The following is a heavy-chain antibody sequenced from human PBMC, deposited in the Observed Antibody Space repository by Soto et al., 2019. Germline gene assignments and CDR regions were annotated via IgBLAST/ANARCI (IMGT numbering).Heavy chain of an antibody. CDR3: ARGAEVLYYYGSGSRRSYFDY. CDR2: INHSGST. CDR1: GGSFSGYY. J-gene: IGHJ4*02. D-gene: IGHD3-10*01. V-gene: IGHV4-34*01. Sequence: QVQLQQWGAGLLKPSETLSLTCAVYGGSFSGYYWSWIRQPPGKGLEWIGEINHSGSTNYNPSLKSRVTISVDTCKNQFSLKLSAVTAADTAVYYCARGAEVLYYYGSGSRRSYFDYWGQGTLVTVSS.